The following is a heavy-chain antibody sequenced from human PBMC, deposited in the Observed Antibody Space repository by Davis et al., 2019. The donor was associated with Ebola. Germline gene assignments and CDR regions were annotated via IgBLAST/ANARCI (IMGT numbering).Heavy chain of an antibody. J-gene: IGHJ4*02. V-gene: IGHV1-2*06. CDR3: GRDAWYTVRGIADYLDY. CDR1: GYTFTDYN. D-gene: IGHD3-10*01. Sequence: ASVKVSCKASGYTFTDYNIHWMRQAPGQGLEWLGRVILKSGATNYAQKFQGRVTMTRDTSISTVYMELSSLRYDDTADYYCGRDAWYTVRGIADYLDYWGQGTPITVSS. CDR2: VILKSGAT.